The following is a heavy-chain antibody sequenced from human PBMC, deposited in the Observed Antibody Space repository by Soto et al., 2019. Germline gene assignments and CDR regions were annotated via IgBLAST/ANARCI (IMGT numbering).Heavy chain of an antibody. CDR3: ARGDTYYDFWSGYQNRGHYGMDV. CDR2: IIPIFGTA. J-gene: IGHJ6*02. CDR1: GGTFSSYA. D-gene: IGHD3-3*01. Sequence: ASVKVSCKASGGTFSSYAISWVRQAPGQGLEWMGGIIPIFGTANYARKFQGRVTITADESTSTAYMELSSLRSEDTAVYYCARGDTYYDFWSGYQNRGHYGMDVWGQGTTVTVSS. V-gene: IGHV1-69*13.